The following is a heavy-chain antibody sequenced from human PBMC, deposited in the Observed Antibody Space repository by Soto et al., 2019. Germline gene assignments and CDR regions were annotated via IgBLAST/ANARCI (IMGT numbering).Heavy chain of an antibody. CDR1: GGSMSRYY. CDR3: ARDLTISSTDGPLDP. Sequence: SETLSLTCTVSGGSMSRYYWTWIRQPPGEGLEWIGNIHYTGSTNYNPSLKSRVTILLGTSTSQFSLKVSSVTAADTAVYYCARDLTISSTDGPLDPWGHGTLVTVSS. V-gene: IGHV4-59*01. J-gene: IGHJ5*02. D-gene: IGHD1-1*01. CDR2: IHYTGST.